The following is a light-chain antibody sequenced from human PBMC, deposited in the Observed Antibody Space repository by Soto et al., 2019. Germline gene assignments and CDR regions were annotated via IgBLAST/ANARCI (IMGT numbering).Light chain of an antibody. CDR2: AAS. Sequence: AIRMTQSPSSFSASTGDRVTITCQASQCISSYLAWYQQKPGKAPKLLIYAASTLQSGVPSRFSGSGSGTDFTLTISCLQSEDFATYYCQQYYSYPQTFGQGTKVDI. CDR3: QQYYSYPQT. V-gene: IGKV1-8*01. CDR1: QCISSY. J-gene: IGKJ1*01.